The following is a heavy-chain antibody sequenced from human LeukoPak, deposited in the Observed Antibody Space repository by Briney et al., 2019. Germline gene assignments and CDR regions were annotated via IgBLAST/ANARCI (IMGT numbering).Heavy chain of an antibody. V-gene: IGHV3-33*01. CDR2: IWNDGSNK. J-gene: IGHJ4*02. D-gene: IGHD3-22*01. CDR1: GFMFSVYG. CDR3: ARESSGPFDY. Sequence: GGSLRLSCVASGFMFSVYGMHWVRQAPGKGLEWVAVIWNDGSNKYYADSVKGRFTISRDNSKNTLYLQMNSLRAEDTAVYYCARESSGPFDYWGQGTLVTVSS.